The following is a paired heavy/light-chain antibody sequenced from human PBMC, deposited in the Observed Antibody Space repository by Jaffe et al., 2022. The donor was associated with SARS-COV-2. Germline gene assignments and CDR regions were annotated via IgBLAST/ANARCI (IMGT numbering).Heavy chain of an antibody. CDR1: GGSINGYY. D-gene: IGHD5-18*01. Sequence: QVQLQESGPGLVKPSETLSLICTVSGGSINGYYWSWIRQPPGKGLEWVAFIYYSGRTSYNPSLKSRLTISIDTSVNQFFLNVRSVTAADTAIYYCARHMDTPGNEAFDIWGPGTVVTVSS. J-gene: IGHJ3*02. CDR2: IYYSGRT. CDR3: ARHMDTPGNEAFDI. V-gene: IGHV4-59*08.
Light chain of an antibody. Sequence: QSALTQPRSVSGSPGQSVTISCTGSSSDVGGYNYVSWYQQHPGKAPKLIIYDVDKRPSGVPDRFSGSKSANTASLTISGLQVEDESDYYCCSYAGRSTRVFGGGTQLTVL. CDR2: DVD. J-gene: IGLJ3*02. CDR1: SSDVGGYNY. V-gene: IGLV2-11*01. CDR3: CSYAGRSTRV.